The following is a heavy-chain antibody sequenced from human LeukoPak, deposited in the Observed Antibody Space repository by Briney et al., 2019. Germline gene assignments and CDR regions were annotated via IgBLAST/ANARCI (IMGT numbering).Heavy chain of an antibody. CDR1: GYTLTELS. CDR3: ATVSLRSWVVVPAAICFDP. J-gene: IGHJ5*02. D-gene: IGHD2-2*01. Sequence: ASVKVSCKVSGYTLTELSMHWVRQAPGKGLEWMGGFDPEDGETIYAQKFQGRVTMTEDTSTDTAYMELSSLRSEDTAVYYCATVSLRSWVVVPAAICFDPWGQGTLVTVSS. V-gene: IGHV1-24*01. CDR2: FDPEDGET.